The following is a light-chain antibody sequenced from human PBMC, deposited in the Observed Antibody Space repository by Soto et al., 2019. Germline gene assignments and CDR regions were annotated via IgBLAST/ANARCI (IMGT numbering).Light chain of an antibody. CDR2: EVS. J-gene: IGLJ1*01. Sequence: QSVLTQPPSVSGTPGQRVTISCSGGSSDVGGYNYVSWYQQHPCKAPKLMIYEVSNRPSGVSNRFSGSKSGNTAYLSISGLQAEDEADYYCSSYTSSSTLVFGTGTKVTVL. CDR1: SSDVGGYNY. V-gene: IGLV2-14*01. CDR3: SSYTSSSTLV.